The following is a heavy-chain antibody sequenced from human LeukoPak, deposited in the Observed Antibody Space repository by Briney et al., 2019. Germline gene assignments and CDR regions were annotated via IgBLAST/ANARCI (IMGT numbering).Heavy chain of an antibody. CDR2: INHGEST. J-gene: IGHJ4*02. V-gene: IGHV4-34*01. Sequence: SETLSLTCAVYGGSFSGYHWSWIRQPPGKGLEWIGEINHGESTNYNPSLKSRVTISVDTSKNQFSLKLSSVTAADTAVYYCARDLGSYDDYWGQGTLVTVSS. D-gene: IGHD5-18*01. CDR3: ARDLGSYDDY. CDR1: GGSFSGYH.